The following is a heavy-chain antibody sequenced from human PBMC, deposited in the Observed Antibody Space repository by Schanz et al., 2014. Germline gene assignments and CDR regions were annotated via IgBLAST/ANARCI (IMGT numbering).Heavy chain of an antibody. CDR3: AKGRTVWSGSDRKYYFDY. J-gene: IGHJ4*02. D-gene: IGHD1-26*01. CDR1: GFIFSNFA. V-gene: IGHV3-23*04. Sequence: EVQLVESGGGLVQPGGSLRLSCAASGFIFSNFAMEWVRQAPGKGLEWVSAISGSGAGTYYADSVKGRFTFSRDNSKNTLYLQMNSLRAEDTAIYYCAKGRTVWSGSDRKYYFDYWGQGTLVTVSS. CDR2: ISGSGAGT.